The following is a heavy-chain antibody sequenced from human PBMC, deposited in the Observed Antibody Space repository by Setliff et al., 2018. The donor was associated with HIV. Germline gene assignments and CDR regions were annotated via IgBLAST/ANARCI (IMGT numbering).Heavy chain of an antibody. CDR2: IIPMFGTG. D-gene: IGHD2-15*01. V-gene: IGHV1-69*05. J-gene: IGHJ6*02. CDR1: GGTFSSYG. CDR3: ARVAHSGSYHYYGMDV. Sequence: SVKVSCKASGGTFSSYGISWVRQDPGQGLEWRGDIIPMFGTGFYAQKFQGRVTITTDESRTTSYMELSSLRFEDTAVYFCARVAHSGSYHYYGMDVWGQGTTVTVSS.